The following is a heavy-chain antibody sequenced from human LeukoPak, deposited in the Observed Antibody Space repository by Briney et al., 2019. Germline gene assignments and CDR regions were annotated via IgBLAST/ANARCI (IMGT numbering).Heavy chain of an antibody. J-gene: IGHJ4*02. CDR2: IYHSGST. Sequence: SETLSLTCAVSGCSISSGCYCGWIRQPPRKGLEWIGSIYHSGSTYYNPCLKSRVTISVDTSKNQFSLKLSSVTAADTAVYYCARRRDFWSYYYRDYYIDYWGQGTLVTVSS. CDR3: ARRRDFWSYYYRDYYIDY. V-gene: IGHV4-38-2*01. CDR1: GCSISSGCY. D-gene: IGHD3-3*01.